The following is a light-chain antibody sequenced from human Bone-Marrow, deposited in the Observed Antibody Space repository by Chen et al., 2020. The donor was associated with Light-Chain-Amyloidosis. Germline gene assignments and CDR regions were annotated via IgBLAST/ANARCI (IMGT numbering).Light chain of an antibody. CDR2: RDT. CDR1: DLPTKY. CDR3: QSADSSGTYEVI. Sequence: SYELTQPPSVSVSPGQTARITCSGDDLPTKYAYWYQQKPGQAPVLVIHRDTERPSGISERFSSSSSGTTATLTISGVQAEDEADYHCQSADSSGTYEVIFGVGTKLTVL. V-gene: IGLV3-25*03. J-gene: IGLJ2*01.